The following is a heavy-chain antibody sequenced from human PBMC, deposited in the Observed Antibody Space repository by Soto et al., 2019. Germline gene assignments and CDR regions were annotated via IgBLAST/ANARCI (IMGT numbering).Heavy chain of an antibody. D-gene: IGHD2-21*02. V-gene: IGHV2-5*02. CDR3: VHSHCGRDCLRSYSSHYYYGMDV. CDR2: IYWDDDK. Sequence: QITLKESGPTLVKPTQTPTLTGTFSGFSLSTGGVGVGWIRQPPGKALEWLALIYWDDDKRYSPSLKSRLTVTKDTSKNQVVLTMTNMDPVDTATNYCVHSHCGRDCLRSYSSHYYYGMDVWGQGTTVTVFS. CDR1: GFSLSTGGVG. J-gene: IGHJ6*02.